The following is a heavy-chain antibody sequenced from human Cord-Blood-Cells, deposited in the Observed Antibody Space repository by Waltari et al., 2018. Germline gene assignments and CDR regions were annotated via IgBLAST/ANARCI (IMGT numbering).Heavy chain of an antibody. D-gene: IGHD1-26*01. CDR1: GGSFSGYY. Sequence: QVQLQQWGAGLLKPSETLSLTCAVYGGSFSGYYWSWIRQPPGKGLEWIGEINHSGSTNCHPSLKIRVTMSLVTSKNQFSLKLSSVTAADTAVYDCARAPIVGATNWFDPWGQGTLVTVSS. CDR3: ARAPIVGATNWFDP. J-gene: IGHJ5*02. V-gene: IGHV4-34*01. CDR2: INHSGST.